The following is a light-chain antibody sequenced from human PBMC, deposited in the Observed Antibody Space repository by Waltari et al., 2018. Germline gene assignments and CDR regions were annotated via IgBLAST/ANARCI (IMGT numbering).Light chain of an antibody. CDR1: QGIISN. Sequence: IQLTQSPSSLSASVGDGVTIPCRASQGIISNLAWYQQKPGKAPKLLISAASTLQSGVPLRFSGSGSGTDFTLTISSLQPEDFATYYCQQLNSYPITFGQGTRLEIK. J-gene: IGKJ5*01. CDR3: QQLNSYPIT. CDR2: AAS. V-gene: IGKV1-9*01.